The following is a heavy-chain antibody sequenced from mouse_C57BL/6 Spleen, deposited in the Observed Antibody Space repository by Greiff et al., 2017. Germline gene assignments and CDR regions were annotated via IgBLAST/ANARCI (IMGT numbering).Heavy chain of an antibody. V-gene: IGHV3-1*01. CDR1: GYSITSGYD. D-gene: IGHD1-1*01. Sequence: DVMLVESGPGMVKPSQSLSLTCTVTGYSITSGYDWHWIRHFPGNKLEWMGYISYSGSTNYNPSLKSRISITHDTSKNHFFLKLNSVTTEDTATYYCARDYGSSYGYFDVWGTGTTVTVSS. CDR2: ISYSGST. J-gene: IGHJ1*03. CDR3: ARDYGSSYGYFDV.